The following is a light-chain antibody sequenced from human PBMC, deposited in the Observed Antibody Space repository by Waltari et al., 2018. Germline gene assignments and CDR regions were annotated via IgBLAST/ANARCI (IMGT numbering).Light chain of an antibody. J-gene: IGLJ3*02. CDR1: HSNIGIHY. CDR3: GTWDSSLSDGRL. CDR2: ENN. V-gene: IGLV1-51*02. Sequence: SVLTQPPSVSAAPGQRVTISCSGSHSNIGIHYVSWYQQFPGAAPNLLIYENNSRPPGIPDRFSGSKSDTSATLDISGLQTGDEAHYYCGTWDSSLSDGRLFGGGTKLTVL.